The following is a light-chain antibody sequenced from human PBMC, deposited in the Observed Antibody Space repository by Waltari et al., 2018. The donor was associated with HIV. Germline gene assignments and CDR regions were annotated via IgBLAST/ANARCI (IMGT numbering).Light chain of an antibody. Sequence: QSVLPQPPSVSAPPGQRVTISCSGGTSNIGTNYVSWYQHFPGRAPRLLIYANTRRASGVPARFAGSKSGTAVSLGITGLQTGDEADYYCGTWDSSLSVVVFGGGTKLTVL. CDR1: TSNIGTNY. CDR3: GTWDSSLSVVV. V-gene: IGLV1-51*01. J-gene: IGLJ2*01. CDR2: ANT.